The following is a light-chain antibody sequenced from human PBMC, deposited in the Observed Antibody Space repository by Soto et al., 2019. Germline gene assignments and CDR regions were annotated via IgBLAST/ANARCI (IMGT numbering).Light chain of an antibody. CDR2: RND. CDR3: AVWDGGLSGWV. Sequence: QSVLTQPPSASGTPGQRVTISCSGSSSNIGSNYVYWYHQLPGTAPKLLIYRNDQRPSGVPDRFSGSKSGTSASLAISGLRSEDDAYYYCAVWDGGLSGWVFGGGTKLTVL. J-gene: IGLJ3*02. V-gene: IGLV1-47*01. CDR1: SSNIGSNY.